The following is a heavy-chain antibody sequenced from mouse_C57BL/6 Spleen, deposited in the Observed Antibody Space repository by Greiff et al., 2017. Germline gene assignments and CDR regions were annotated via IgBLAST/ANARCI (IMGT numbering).Heavy chain of an antibody. CDR2: TFYSGIT. J-gene: IGHJ4*01. Sequence: EVKLEESGPSLVRPSPTLSLTCTVTGFSINSDCYWIWIRQFPGNKLEYIGYTFYSGITYYNPSLESRTYITRDTSKNQFSLKLSSLTTEDTATYYGARGDYYGSSSGAMDYWGQGTSVTVSS. V-gene: IGHV3-3*01. CDR1: GFSINSDCY. CDR3: ARGDYYGSSSGAMDY. D-gene: IGHD1-1*01.